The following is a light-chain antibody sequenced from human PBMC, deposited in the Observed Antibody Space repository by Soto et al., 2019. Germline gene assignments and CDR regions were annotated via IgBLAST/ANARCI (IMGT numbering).Light chain of an antibody. J-gene: IGKJ1*01. CDR3: KHSTSYSEA. Sequence: DIRMTMSRSDVRGAVEERVTITCPASQTISSWLAWYQQKPGKAPKLLIYKASTLKSGVPSRFSGSGSGTEFTLTISSLQPDDFATYYSKHSTSYSEAFGQGTKVDIK. V-gene: IGKV1-5*03. CDR1: QTISSW. CDR2: KAS.